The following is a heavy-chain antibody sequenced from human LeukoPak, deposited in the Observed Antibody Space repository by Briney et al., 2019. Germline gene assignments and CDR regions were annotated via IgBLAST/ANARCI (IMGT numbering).Heavy chain of an antibody. CDR2: ISGSGGST. V-gene: IGHV3-23*01. CDR1: GFAFSSYA. J-gene: IGHJ2*01. CDR3: AKANGDYHTVGYFDL. Sequence: GGSLRLSCAASGFAFSSYAMSWVRQAPGKGLEWVSGISGSGGSTYSADSVKGRFTISRDNSKNTLYLQMNSLRAEDTAVYYCAKANGDYHTVGYFDLWGRGTLVTVSS. D-gene: IGHD4-17*01.